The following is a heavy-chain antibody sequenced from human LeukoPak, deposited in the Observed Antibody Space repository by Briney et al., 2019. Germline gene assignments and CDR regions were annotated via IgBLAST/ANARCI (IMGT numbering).Heavy chain of an antibody. V-gene: IGHV3-30*03. CDR3: ARNTYCGGDCYWFDY. CDR2: ISYDGTSK. J-gene: IGHJ4*02. Sequence: GGSLRLSCAASGFTFSGSGMHWVRQAPGKGLGWVATISYDGTSKYYAGSVKGRFTISRDKSKNTLYLQMNSLRAEDTAVYYCARNTYCGGDCYWFDYWGQGTLVTVSS. D-gene: IGHD2-21*02. CDR1: GFTFSGSG.